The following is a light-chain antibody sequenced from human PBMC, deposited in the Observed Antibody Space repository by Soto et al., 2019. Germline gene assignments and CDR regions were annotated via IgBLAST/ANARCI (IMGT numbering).Light chain of an antibody. CDR3: LHDYNSTRR. CDR2: DAS. V-gene: IGKV1-5*01. Sequence: DIHRTKSPKRLYAAVGDRVPITCRASQTISGWLAWYQQKPGKAPKLLIYDASSLHSGVPSRFSGSGSGTDFTLTISSLQPEDFATYYCLHDYNSTRRFGEVSKVAIK. J-gene: IGKJ4*02. CDR1: QTISGW.